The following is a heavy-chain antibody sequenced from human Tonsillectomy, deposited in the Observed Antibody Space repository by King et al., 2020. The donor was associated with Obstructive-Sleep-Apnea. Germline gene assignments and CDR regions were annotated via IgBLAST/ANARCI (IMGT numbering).Heavy chain of an antibody. CDR3: ARIMCSSSSCKYFYGLDV. J-gene: IGHJ6*02. Sequence: QLQESGPGLVKPSQTLSLTCSVSGGSISSGSYYWSWIRQHPGRGLGWIWYIFYSGSAYYNPSLKSQLTISVDLSQNQFSLRLSSVNAADTAGYYCARIMCSSSSCKYFYGLDVWGLGTTVTVSS. CDR1: GGSISSGSYY. D-gene: IGHD2-2*01. V-gene: IGHV4-31*01. CDR2: IFYSGSA.